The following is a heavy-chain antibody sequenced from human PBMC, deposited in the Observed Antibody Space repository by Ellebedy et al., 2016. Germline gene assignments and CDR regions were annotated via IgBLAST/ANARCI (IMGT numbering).Heavy chain of an antibody. CDR1: GGSISSYY. V-gene: IGHV4-59*12. CDR3: ARVDTAMVLY. D-gene: IGHD5-18*01. CDR2: IYHSGST. J-gene: IGHJ4*02. Sequence: SETLSLTCTVSGGSISSYYWSWIRQPPGKGLEWIGYIYHSGSTYYNPSLKSRVTISVDRSKNQFSLKLSSVTAADTAVYYCARVDTAMVLYWGQGTLVTVSS.